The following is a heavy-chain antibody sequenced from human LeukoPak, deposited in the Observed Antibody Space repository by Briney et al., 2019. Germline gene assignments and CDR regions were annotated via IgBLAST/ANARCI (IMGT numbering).Heavy chain of an antibody. Sequence: PGGSLRLSCADSGFTFCSYSMNWVRQAPGKGLEWVSSISSSSSYIYYADSVKGRFTISRDNAKNSLYLQMNSLRAEDTAVYYCARDGRATVTTDYWGQGTLVTVSS. D-gene: IGHD4-11*01. V-gene: IGHV3-21*01. CDR2: ISSSSSYI. J-gene: IGHJ4*02. CDR3: ARDGRATVTTDY. CDR1: GFTFCSYS.